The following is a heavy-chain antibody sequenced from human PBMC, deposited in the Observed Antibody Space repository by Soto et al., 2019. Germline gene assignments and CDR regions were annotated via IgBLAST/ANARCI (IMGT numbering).Heavy chain of an antibody. J-gene: IGHJ3*02. CDR2: IRYDGSSK. CDR3: ASSKRDAFDI. V-gene: IGHV3-33*08. CDR1: GFTFRSYA. Sequence: GGSLRLSCTASGFTFRSYAMNWVRQAPGKGLEWVAVIRYDGSSKYYADSVKGRFTISRDNSKNTLYLQMNSLRAEDTAVYYCASSKRDAFDIWGQGTMVTVSS.